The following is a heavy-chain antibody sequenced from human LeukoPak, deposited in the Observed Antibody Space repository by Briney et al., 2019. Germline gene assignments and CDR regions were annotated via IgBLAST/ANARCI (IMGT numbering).Heavy chain of an antibody. CDR3: ARLLYDHAAGPDY. V-gene: IGHV1-8*01. CDR2: MIPKSVNT. CDR1: GITLTSYE. J-gene: IGHJ4*02. D-gene: IGHD2/OR15-2a*01. Sequence: GASGKFSVKAFGITLTSYETNGVGKAAGQGFDGLGLMIPKSVNTGYARKLQGRVTITRDNSINPAYMDVSGLRSEATPFYYVARLLYDHAAGPDYWGQGTLVTVPS.